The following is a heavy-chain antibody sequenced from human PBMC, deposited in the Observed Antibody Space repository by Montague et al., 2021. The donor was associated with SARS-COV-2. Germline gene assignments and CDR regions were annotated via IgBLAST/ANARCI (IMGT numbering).Heavy chain of an antibody. D-gene: IGHD2-15*01. CDR3: ARQEPIVVVVAAARGWLDP. V-gene: IGHV4-39*01. CDR2: IYYSGST. Sequence: SETLSLTCTVSGGSISSSSYYWGWIRQPPGKGLEWIGSIYYSGSTYYNPSLKSRVTISVDTSKSQFSLKLSSVTAADTAVYYCARQEPIVVVVAAARGWLDPWGQGTLVTVSS. J-gene: IGHJ5*02. CDR1: GGSISSSSYY.